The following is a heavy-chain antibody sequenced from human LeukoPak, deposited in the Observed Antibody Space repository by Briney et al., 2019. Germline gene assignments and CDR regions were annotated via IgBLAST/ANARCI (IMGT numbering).Heavy chain of an antibody. CDR3: ARGQLGGHCSGGSCYGVSSAFDI. V-gene: IGHV4-59*01. Sequence: SETLSLTCTVSGGSISSYYWSWIRQPPGKGLEWIGYIYYSGSTNYKPSLKSRVTISVDTSKKQFSLKLSSVTAADTAVYYCARGQLGGHCSGGSCYGVSSAFDIWGQGTMVTVSS. D-gene: IGHD2-15*01. CDR1: GGSISSYY. CDR2: IYYSGST. J-gene: IGHJ3*02.